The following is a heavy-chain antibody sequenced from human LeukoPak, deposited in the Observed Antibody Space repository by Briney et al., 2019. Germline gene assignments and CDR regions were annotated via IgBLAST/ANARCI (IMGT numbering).Heavy chain of an antibody. V-gene: IGHV1-69*13. CDR1: GGTFSSYA. Sequence: SVKVSRTASGGTFSSYAISWVRQAPGQGLEWMGGIIPIFGTANYAQKFQGRVTITADESTSTAYMELSSLRSEDTAVYYCARAVDIVATTFDYWGQGTLVTVSS. CDR2: IIPIFGTA. J-gene: IGHJ4*02. CDR3: ARAVDIVATTFDY. D-gene: IGHD5-12*01.